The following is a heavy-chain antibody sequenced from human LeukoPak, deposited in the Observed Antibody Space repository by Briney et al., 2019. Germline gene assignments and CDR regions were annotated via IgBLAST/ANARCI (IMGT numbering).Heavy chain of an antibody. Sequence: PGRSLRLSCAASGFIFSTYDMRWVRQPTGKGLEWVSTITAAGDTYYPVSVKGRFTISRENAKTSLYLQLNSLRAGDTAVYYCARGLFLGYWGQGILVTVSS. CDR2: ITAAGDT. J-gene: IGHJ4*02. CDR3: ARGLFLGY. V-gene: IGHV3-13*04. CDR1: GFIFSTYD.